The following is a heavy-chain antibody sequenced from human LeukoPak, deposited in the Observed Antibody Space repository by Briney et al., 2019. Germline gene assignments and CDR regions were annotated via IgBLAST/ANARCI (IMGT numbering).Heavy chain of an antibody. CDR3: AKDLNGSGSYYSSAFDI. Sequence: GGSLRLSWAASGXTFSSYGVHWVRQPPGKGLEGLVLISYDGSNKYYADSVKGQFTISRGKSKNTLYLQMNSLRAEDTAVYYCAKDLNGSGSYYSSAFDIWGQGKMVTVSS. J-gene: IGHJ3*02. V-gene: IGHV3-30*18. CDR1: GXTFSSYG. D-gene: IGHD3-10*01. CDR2: ISYDGSNK.